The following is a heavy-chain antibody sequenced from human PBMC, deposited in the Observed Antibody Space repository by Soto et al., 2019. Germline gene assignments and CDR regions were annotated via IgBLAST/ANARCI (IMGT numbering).Heavy chain of an antibody. CDR1: GGTFSSYA. D-gene: IGHD6-19*01. CDR2: IIPIFGTA. J-gene: IGHJ6*02. Sequence: SVKVSCKASGGTFSSYAISWVRQAPGQGLEWMGGIIPIFGTANYAQKFQGRVTITADDSTSTAYMELSSLRSEGTAVYYCARGKQWLVPGAYYYYYGMDVWGQGTTVTVSS. V-gene: IGHV1-69*13. CDR3: ARGKQWLVPGAYYYYYGMDV.